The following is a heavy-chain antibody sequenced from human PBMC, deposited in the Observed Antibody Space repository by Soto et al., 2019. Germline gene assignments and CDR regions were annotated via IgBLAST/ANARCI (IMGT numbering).Heavy chain of an antibody. J-gene: IGHJ5*02. V-gene: IGHV3-23*01. CDR3: AKDSYSSSSGNWFDT. Sequence: PXGSLRLSCAASGFTFSSYAMSWVRQAPGKGLEWVSAISGSGGSTYYADSVKGRFTISRDNSKNTLYLQMNSLRAEDTAVYYCAKDSYSSSSGNWFDTWGQETLVTVSS. D-gene: IGHD6-6*01. CDR2: ISGSGGST. CDR1: GFTFSSYA.